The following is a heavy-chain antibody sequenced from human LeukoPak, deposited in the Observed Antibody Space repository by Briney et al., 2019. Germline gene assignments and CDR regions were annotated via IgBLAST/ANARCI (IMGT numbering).Heavy chain of an antibody. CDR1: GYTFTSYD. Sequence: GASVKVSCKASGYTFTSYDINWVRQATGQGLEWMGWMSPNSGNTGYAQKFQGRVTMTRNTSKSTAYMELSSLGSEDTAVYYCARGQMICSGSNCHLYDGFDIWGQGTMVTVSS. D-gene: IGHD2-15*01. J-gene: IGHJ3*02. CDR2: MSPNSGNT. V-gene: IGHV1-8*01. CDR3: ARGQMICSGSNCHLYDGFDI.